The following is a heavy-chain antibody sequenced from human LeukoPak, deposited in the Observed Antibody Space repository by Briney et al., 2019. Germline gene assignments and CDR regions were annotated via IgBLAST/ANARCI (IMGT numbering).Heavy chain of an antibody. J-gene: IGHJ5*02. V-gene: IGHV3-11*06. D-gene: IGHD7-27*01. Sequence: GGSLRLSCAASGFTFSDYYMSWIRQAPGKGLEWFSYISTSFYTNYADSVKGRFTISRDNAKNSLYLQMNSLRAEDTAMYYCARAGNWFDPWGQGTLVTVSS. CDR3: ARAGNWFDP. CDR1: GFTFSDYY. CDR2: ISTSFYT.